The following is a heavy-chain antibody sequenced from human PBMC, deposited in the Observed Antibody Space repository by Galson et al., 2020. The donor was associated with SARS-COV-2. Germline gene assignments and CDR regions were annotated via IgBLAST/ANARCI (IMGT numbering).Heavy chain of an antibody. CDR2: INPNSGGT. D-gene: IGHD5-12*01. CDR3: ALLEMATIPDAFDI. V-gene: IGHV1-2*02. Sequence: ASVKVSCKASGYTFTGYYMHWVRQAPGQGLEWMGWINPNSGGTNYAQKFQGRVTMTRDTSISTAYMELSRLRSDDTAVYYCALLEMATIPDAFDIWGQGTMVTVSS. J-gene: IGHJ3*02. CDR1: GYTFTGYY.